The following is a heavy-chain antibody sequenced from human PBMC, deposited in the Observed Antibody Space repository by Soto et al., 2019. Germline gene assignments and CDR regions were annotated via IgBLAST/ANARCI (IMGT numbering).Heavy chain of an antibody. J-gene: IGHJ5*02. CDR2: IYPGGST. V-gene: IGHV4-4*02. CDR1: DGSISSSNW. Sequence: PSETLSLTCAVSDGSISSSNWWNWVRHPPGKGLEWIGEIYPGGSTYCNPSLKSRVTISVDTSKNQFSLKLSSVTAADTAVYYCARERPDGARLDPWGQGTLVTVS. D-gene: IGHD6-6*01. CDR3: ARERPDGARLDP.